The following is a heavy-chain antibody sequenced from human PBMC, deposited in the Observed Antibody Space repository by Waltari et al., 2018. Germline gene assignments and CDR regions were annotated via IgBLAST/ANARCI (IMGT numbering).Heavy chain of an antibody. CDR1: GYTFTSYG. V-gene: IGHV1-18*01. J-gene: IGHJ4*02. CDR2: ISAYNGNT. CDR3: ARDLLRITMIVVVTPAFDY. D-gene: IGHD3-22*01. Sequence: QVQLVQSGAEVKKPGASVKVSCKASGYTFTSYGISWVRRAPGQGLEWLGWISAYNGNTNYAQKLQGRVTMTTDTSTSTAYMELRSLRADDTAVYYCARDLLRITMIVVVTPAFDYWGQGTLVTVSS.